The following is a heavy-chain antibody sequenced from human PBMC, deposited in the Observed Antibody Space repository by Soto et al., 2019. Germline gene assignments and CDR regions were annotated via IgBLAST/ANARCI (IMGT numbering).Heavy chain of an antibody. CDR1: GGSISSSSYY. D-gene: IGHD5-12*01. CDR3: ASRVEGLYSGNDRYYFDY. CDR2: IYYSGST. Sequence: SETLSLTCTVSGGSISSSSYYWGWIRQPPGKGLEWIGSIYYSGSTYYNPSLKSRVTISVDTSKNQFSLKLSSVTAADTAVYYCASRVEGLYSGNDRYYFDYWGQGTLVTVSS. J-gene: IGHJ4*02. V-gene: IGHV4-39*01.